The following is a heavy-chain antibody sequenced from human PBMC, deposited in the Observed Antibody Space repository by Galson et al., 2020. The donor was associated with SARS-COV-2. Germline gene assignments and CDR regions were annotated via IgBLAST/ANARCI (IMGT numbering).Heavy chain of an antibody. CDR2: VTAGGSIT. Sequence: GGSLSLSCAGSGFTFSRYAMSWVRQVPGKGLEWVSSVTAGGSITHHADTAQGRFTISRDNTMNTLYLQMNSLRVEDTALYYCAKDQGNDYGGQLDYWGQGTLVSVSS. J-gene: IGHJ4*02. CDR1: GFTFSRYA. CDR3: AKDQGNDYGGQLDY. V-gene: IGHV3-23*01. D-gene: IGHD4-17*01.